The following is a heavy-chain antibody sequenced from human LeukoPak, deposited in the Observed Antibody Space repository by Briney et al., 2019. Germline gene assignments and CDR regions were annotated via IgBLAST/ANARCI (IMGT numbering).Heavy chain of an antibody. CDR1: GYTFTSYD. J-gene: IGHJ6*03. D-gene: IGHD6-19*01. CDR3: ARGKKQWLVKSYYYYYMDV. V-gene: IGHV1-8*01. Sequence: ASAKVSCKASGYTFTSYDINWVRQATGQGPEWMGWMNPNSGNTGYAQKFQGRVTMTRNTSISTTYMELSSLRSEDTAVYYCARGKKQWLVKSYYYYYMDVWGKGTTVTVSS. CDR2: MNPNSGNT.